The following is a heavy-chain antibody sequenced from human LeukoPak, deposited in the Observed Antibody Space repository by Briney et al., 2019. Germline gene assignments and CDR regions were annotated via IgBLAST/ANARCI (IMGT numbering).Heavy chain of an antibody. V-gene: IGHV4-4*07. CDR3: AKTDGLGLLIIRGVAFDY. Sequence: SETLSLTCTGSGGSISGYYWSWLRQPAGKGLEWIGRIYNSGSNNYNPSLKSRVTMSVDTSKNQFSLKLSSVTAADTAVYYCAKTDGLGLLIIRGVAFDYWGQGTLVTVSS. D-gene: IGHD3-10*01. CDR2: IYNSGSN. CDR1: GGSISGYY. J-gene: IGHJ4*02.